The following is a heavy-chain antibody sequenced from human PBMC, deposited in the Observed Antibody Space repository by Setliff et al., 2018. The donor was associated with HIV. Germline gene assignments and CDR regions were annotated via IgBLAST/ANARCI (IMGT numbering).Heavy chain of an antibody. CDR3: TANLERYHDFWSGYSALSWFDP. Sequence: GGSLRLSCAASGFTFSNTWMSWVRQAPGKGLEWVGQIKSKNDGGTTDYAAPVSGRFTISRDDSKNTLYLQMNILEIDDTAVYYCTANLERYHDFWSGYSALSWFDPWGQGALVTVSS. CDR2: IKSKNDGGTT. D-gene: IGHD3-3*01. CDR1: GFTFSNTW. V-gene: IGHV3-15*01. J-gene: IGHJ5*02.